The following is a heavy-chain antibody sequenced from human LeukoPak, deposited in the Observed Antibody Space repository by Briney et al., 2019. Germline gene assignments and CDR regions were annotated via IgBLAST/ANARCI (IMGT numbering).Heavy chain of an antibody. D-gene: IGHD5-24*01. CDR2: IKEDGTET. CDR3: AKEGRSLQTY. Sequence: GGSPRLSRAASGFMFSSNWMSWVRLAPGKGLEWVANIKEDGTETYYVDSVKGRFTISRDNAKNSLYLQMNSLRVEDTAVYYCAKEGRSLQTYWGQGTLVTVSS. V-gene: IGHV3-7*03. J-gene: IGHJ4*02. CDR1: GFMFSSNW.